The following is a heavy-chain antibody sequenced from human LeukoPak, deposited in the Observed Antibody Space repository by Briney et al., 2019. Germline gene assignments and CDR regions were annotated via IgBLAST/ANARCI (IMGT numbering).Heavy chain of an antibody. J-gene: IGHJ4*02. CDR1: GGSFSGYY. Sequence: NPSETLSLTCAVYGGSFSGYYWSWFRQPPGKGLEWIGYIYYSGNTYYNPSLKSRVIISVDTSKNQFSLNLSSVTAADTAVYYCARAGYCSAGSCLGADYWGQGTLVTVSS. CDR2: IYYSGNT. V-gene: IGHV4-30-4*01. D-gene: IGHD2-15*01. CDR3: ARAGYCSAGSCLGADY.